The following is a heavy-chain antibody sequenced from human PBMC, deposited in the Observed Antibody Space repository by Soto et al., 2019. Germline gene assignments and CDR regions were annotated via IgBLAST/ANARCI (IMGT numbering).Heavy chain of an antibody. J-gene: IGHJ4*02. CDR3: ARGLGSGDY. V-gene: IGHV1-2*02. Sequence: ASVKVSCKASGYTFTGYYMHWVRQAPGQGLEWMGWINPNSGGTNYAQKFQGRVTITRDTSTSTVYMDLSSLRSEDTAVYYCARGLGSGDYWGRGTLVTVSS. CDR2: INPNSGGT. CDR1: GYTFTGYY. D-gene: IGHD6-25*01.